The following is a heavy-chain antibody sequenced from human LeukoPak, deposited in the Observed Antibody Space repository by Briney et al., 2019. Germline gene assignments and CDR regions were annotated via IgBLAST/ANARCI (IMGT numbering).Heavy chain of an antibody. J-gene: IGHJ4*02. CDR1: GYTFPSYA. D-gene: IGHD5-24*01. CDR2: ITPSGGT. V-gene: IGHV1-2*02. Sequence: ASVKVSCKASGYTFPSYAMHWVQQAPGQGLEWMGWITPSGGTNYPQKFQGRVAITRDTSITTAYMDLSRLTSDDTAVYYCARDRYGDGFAHFDYWGQGALVTVSS. CDR3: ARDRYGDGFAHFDY.